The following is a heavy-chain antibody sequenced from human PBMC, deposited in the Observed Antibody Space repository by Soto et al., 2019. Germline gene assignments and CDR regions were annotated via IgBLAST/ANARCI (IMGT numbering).Heavy chain of an antibody. D-gene: IGHD2-8*01. J-gene: IGHJ3*02. Sequence: GESLKISCKGSGYSFTSYWIGWVRQMPGKGLEWMGIIYPGDSDTRYSPSFQGQVTISADKSISTAYLQWSSLKASDTAMYYCARMVYAIAGGGDAFDIWGQGTMVTVSS. CDR3: ARMVYAIAGGGDAFDI. CDR2: IYPGDSDT. CDR1: GYSFTSYW. V-gene: IGHV5-51*01.